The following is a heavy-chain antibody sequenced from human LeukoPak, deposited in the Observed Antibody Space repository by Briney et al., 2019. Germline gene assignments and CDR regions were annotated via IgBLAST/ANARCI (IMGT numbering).Heavy chain of an antibody. J-gene: IGHJ4*02. CDR1: GFTFSSYA. V-gene: IGHV3-23*01. CDR3: ARDPGDIVVVPAANAHY. D-gene: IGHD2-2*01. CDR2: ISGSGGST. Sequence: GGSLRLSCAASGFTFSSYAMSWVRQAPGKGLEWVSAISGSGGSTYYADSVKGRFTISRDNAKNSLYLQMNSLRAEDTAVYYCARDPGDIVVVPAANAHYWGQGTLVTVSP.